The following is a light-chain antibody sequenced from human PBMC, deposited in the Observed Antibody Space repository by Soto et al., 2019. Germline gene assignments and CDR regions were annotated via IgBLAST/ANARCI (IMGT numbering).Light chain of an antibody. CDR1: QSISSY. Sequence: DIQMTQSPSSLSASVGDRVTITCRASQSISSYLNWYQQKPGKAPKLLIYAASSLQSGVPPRFSGSGSGTDFTLTISSLQPEDFATYYCQQRYSTPPWKCGQGTKV. CDR3: QQRYSTPPWK. V-gene: IGKV1-39*01. CDR2: AAS. J-gene: IGKJ1*01.